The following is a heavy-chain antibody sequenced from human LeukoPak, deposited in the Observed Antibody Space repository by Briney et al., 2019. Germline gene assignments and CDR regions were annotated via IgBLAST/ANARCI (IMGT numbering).Heavy chain of an antibody. CDR3: ASLIAAAGIDY. CDR1: GGTFSSYA. J-gene: IGHJ4*02. V-gene: IGHV1-69*04. CDR2: IIPILGIA. Sequence: SVTVSCKASGGTFSSYAISWVRQAPGQGLEWMGRIIPILGIANYAQKFQGRVTITADKSTSTAYMELSSLRSEDTAVYYCASLIAAAGIDYWGQGTLVTVSS. D-gene: IGHD6-13*01.